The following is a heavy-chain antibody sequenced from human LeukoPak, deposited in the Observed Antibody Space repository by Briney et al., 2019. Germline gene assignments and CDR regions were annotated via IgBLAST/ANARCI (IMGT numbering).Heavy chain of an antibody. CDR1: GLTFSSYS. V-gene: IGHV3-7*01. CDR3: ARGIRVPDP. D-gene: IGHD2-21*01. J-gene: IGHJ5*02. Sequence: PGGSLRLSCAASGLTFSSYSMTWVRQAPRKGLEWVATINQDGSDKYYVDSVKGRFTISRDNAKNSLYLQMNSLRAEDTAVYYCARGIRVPDPWGQGTLVTVSS. CDR2: INQDGSDK.